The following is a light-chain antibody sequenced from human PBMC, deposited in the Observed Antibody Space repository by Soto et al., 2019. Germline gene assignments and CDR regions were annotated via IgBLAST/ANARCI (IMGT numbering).Light chain of an antibody. CDR2: EVS. CDR1: SSDVGIYNL. J-gene: IGLJ3*02. CDR3: CSYAGGSTWV. Sequence: QSALTQPASVSGSPGQSITISCTGTSSDVGIYNLVSWYQQHPGKAPKLMIYEVSKRPSGVSNRFSASKSGNTASLTISGLQAEDEADYHCCSYAGGSTWVFGGGTKLTVL. V-gene: IGLV2-23*02.